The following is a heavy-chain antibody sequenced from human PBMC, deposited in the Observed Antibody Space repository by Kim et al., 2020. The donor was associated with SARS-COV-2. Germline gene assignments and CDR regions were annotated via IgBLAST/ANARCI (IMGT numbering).Heavy chain of an antibody. CDR3: ARGPRYFDWLRMVDY. CDR1: GGSFSGYY. J-gene: IGHJ4*02. D-gene: IGHD3-9*01. V-gene: IGHV4-34*01. Sequence: SETLSLTCAVYGGSFSGYYWSWIRQPPGKGLEWIGEINHSGSTNYNPSLKSRVTISVDTSKNQFSLKLSSVTAADTAVYYCARGPRYFDWLRMVDYWGQGTLVTVSS. CDR2: INHSGST.